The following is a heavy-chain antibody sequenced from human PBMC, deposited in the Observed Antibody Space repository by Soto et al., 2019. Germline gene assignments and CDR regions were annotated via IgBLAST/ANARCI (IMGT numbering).Heavy chain of an antibody. J-gene: IGHJ4*02. V-gene: IGHV1-2*04. D-gene: IGHD2-21*02. CDR3: ATEGRGDCGGDCSLDY. CDR1: GYTFTGSY. Sequence: QVQLVQSGPEVKKPGASVKVSCKASGYTFTGSYMHWVRQAPGQGLEWMGWINPNSGGTNYAQKFQGWGTMTRDTSIITAYMELTRLSSDDTAVYYWATEGRGDCGGDCSLDYWGQGTLVTVSS. CDR2: INPNSGGT.